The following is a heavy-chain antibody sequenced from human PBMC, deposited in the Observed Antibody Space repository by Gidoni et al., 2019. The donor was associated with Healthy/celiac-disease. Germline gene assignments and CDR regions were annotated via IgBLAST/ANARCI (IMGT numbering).Heavy chain of an antibody. CDR2: ISYDGSNK. Sequence: QVQLVESGGGVVQPGRSLRLSCAASGFTFSSYGMHWVRQAPGKGLEWVAVISYDGSNKYYADSVKGRFTISRDNSKNTLYLQMNSLRAEDTAVYYCAKDYDFWSGYYWGCDYWGQGTLVTVSS. CDR1: GFTFSSYG. CDR3: AKDYDFWSGYYWGCDY. D-gene: IGHD3-3*01. J-gene: IGHJ4*02. V-gene: IGHV3-30*18.